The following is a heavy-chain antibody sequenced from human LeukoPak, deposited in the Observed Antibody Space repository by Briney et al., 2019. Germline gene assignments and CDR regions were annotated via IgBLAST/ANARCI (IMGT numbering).Heavy chain of an antibody. D-gene: IGHD6-13*01. V-gene: IGHV6-1*01. CDR1: GDSVSSNTAA. CDR3: ARDWYSSSWYRFDY. CDR2: TYFRSKWYN. J-gene: IGHJ4*02. Sequence: RSQTLSLTCVISGDSVSSNTAAWNWMRQSPSRGLEWLGRTYFRSKWYNDYAVSVKSRIIINPDTSKNQFSLQLNSVTPEDTAVYYCARDWYSSSWYRFDYWGQGTLVTVSS.